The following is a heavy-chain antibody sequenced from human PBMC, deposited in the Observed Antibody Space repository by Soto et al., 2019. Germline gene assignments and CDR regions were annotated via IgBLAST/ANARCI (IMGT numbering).Heavy chain of an antibody. V-gene: IGHV1-8*01. J-gene: IGHJ4*02. D-gene: IGHD1-7*01. CDR1: GYTFTSYD. Sequence: GASVKVSCKASGYTFTSYDINWVRQATGQGLEWMGWMNPNSGNTGYAQKFQGRVTMTRNTSISTAYMELSSLISEDTAVYYCARGIRKATGTYYFDFWGQGTLVTVS. CDR2: MNPNSGNT. CDR3: ARGIRKATGTYYFDF.